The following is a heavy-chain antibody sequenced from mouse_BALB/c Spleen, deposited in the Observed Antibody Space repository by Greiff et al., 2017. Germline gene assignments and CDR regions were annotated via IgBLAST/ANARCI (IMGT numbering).Heavy chain of an antibody. J-gene: IGHJ2*01. CDR3: ARGYYGSSYIDY. D-gene: IGHD1-1*01. CDR1: GFTFSSYA. CDR2: ISSGGST. V-gene: IGHV5-6-5*01. Sequence: DVHLVESGGGLVKPGGSLKLSCAASGFTFSSYAMSWVRQTPEKRLEWVASISSGGSTYYPDSVKGRFTISRDNARNILYLQMSSLRSEDTAMYYCARGYYGSSYIDYWGQGTTLTVSS.